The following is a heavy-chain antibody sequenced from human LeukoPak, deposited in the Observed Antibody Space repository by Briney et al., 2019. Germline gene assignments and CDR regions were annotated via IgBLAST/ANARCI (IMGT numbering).Heavy chain of an antibody. J-gene: IGHJ4*02. CDR1: GFTFSSYA. V-gene: IGHV3-23*01. D-gene: IGHD1-14*01. CDR3: AKEGTRNSFYYFDY. Sequence: GGSLRLSCAASGFTFSSYAMSGVRQAPGEGLEWVSPISGSGGSTYYADSVKGRFTISRDNSKNTLYLQMNSLRAEDTAVYYCAKEGTRNSFYYFDYWGQGTLVTVSS. CDR2: ISGSGGST.